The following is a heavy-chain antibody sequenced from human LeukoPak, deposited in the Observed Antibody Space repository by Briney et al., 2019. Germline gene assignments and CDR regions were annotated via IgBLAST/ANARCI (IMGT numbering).Heavy chain of an antibody. CDR1: GYSFTSYW. CDR2: IYPSDSDT. V-gene: IGHV5-51*01. CDR3: ARQDYYDSSGYCDY. Sequence: GESLRISCKGSGYSFTSYWIGWVRQMPGKGLEWMGIIYPSDSDTRYSPSFQGQVTISADKSISTAYLQWSSLKASDTAMYYCARQDYYDSSGYCDYWGQGTLVTVSS. J-gene: IGHJ4*02. D-gene: IGHD3-22*01.